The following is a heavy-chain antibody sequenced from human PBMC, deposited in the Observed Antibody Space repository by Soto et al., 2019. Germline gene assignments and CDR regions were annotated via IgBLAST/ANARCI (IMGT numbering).Heavy chain of an antibody. V-gene: IGHV3-23*01. CDR2: ISGSGGST. CDR3: ANSPYYYDSSGYSYFDY. CDR1: GFTFSSYA. J-gene: IGHJ4*02. Sequence: AGESLRLSCAASGFTFSSYAMGWVRQAPGKGLEWVSAISGSGGSTYYADSVKGRFTISRDNSKNTLYLQMNSLRAEDTAVYYCANSPYYYDSSGYSYFDYWGQGTLVTVSS. D-gene: IGHD3-22*01.